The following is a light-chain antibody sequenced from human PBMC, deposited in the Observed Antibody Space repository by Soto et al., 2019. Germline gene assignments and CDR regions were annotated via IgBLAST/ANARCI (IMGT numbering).Light chain of an antibody. CDR3: QQYGSSPTT. Sequence: EMVSTQSPGTLSLSPGERATLSCRASQSVSSSYLAWYQQKPGQAPRLLIYDVSNRATGIPARFSGSGSGTDFTLTISRLEPEDFAVYYCQQYGSSPTTFGQGTKVDIK. V-gene: IGKV3-20*01. J-gene: IGKJ1*01. CDR2: DVS. CDR1: QSVSSSY.